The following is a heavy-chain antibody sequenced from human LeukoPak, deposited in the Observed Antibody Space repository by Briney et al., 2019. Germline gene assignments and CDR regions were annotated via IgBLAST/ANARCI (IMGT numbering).Heavy chain of an antibody. D-gene: IGHD3-10*01. CDR1: DFTFSTYA. J-gene: IGHJ4*02. V-gene: IGHV3-23*01. Sequence: GGSLRLSCAASDFTFSTYAMSWVRQAPGKGLEWVSTISGGGDATYYADSVKGRFTISRDNSKNTLYLQMNSLRADDTAVYFCAKDEGPSVDGDYFDYWGQGTLVTVSS. CDR3: AKDEGPSVDGDYFDY. CDR2: ISGGGDAT.